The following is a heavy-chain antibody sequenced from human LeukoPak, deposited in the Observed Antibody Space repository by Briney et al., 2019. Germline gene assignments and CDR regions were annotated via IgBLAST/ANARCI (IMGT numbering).Heavy chain of an antibody. D-gene: IGHD3-22*01. Sequence: PSETLSPTCTVSGGSISSYYWSWIRQPPGKGLEWIGYIYYSGSTNYNPSLKSRVTISVDKSKNQFSLKLSSVTAADTAVYYCTRGSIAFYYMDVWGKGTTVTISS. CDR2: IYYSGST. CDR3: TRGSIAFYYMDV. CDR1: GGSISSYY. V-gene: IGHV4-59*12. J-gene: IGHJ6*03.